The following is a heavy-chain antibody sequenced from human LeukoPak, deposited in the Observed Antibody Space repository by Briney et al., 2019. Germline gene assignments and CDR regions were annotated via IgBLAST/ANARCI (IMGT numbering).Heavy chain of an antibody. CDR1: GFTFSSYA. CDR3: AGVGIAYYYDSSGYYTDF. CDR2: ISGSGGST. Sequence: GGSLRLSCAASGFTFSSYAMSWVRQAPGKGLEWVSAISGSGGSTYYADSVKGRFTISRDNSKNTLYLQMNSLRAEDTAVYYCAGVGIAYYYDSSGYYTDFWGQGTLVTVSS. V-gene: IGHV3-23*01. J-gene: IGHJ4*02. D-gene: IGHD3-22*01.